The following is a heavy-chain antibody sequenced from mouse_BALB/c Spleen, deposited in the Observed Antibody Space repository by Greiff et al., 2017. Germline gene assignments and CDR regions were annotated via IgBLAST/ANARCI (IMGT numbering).Heavy chain of an antibody. J-gene: IGHJ1*01. D-gene: IGHD1-2*01. Sequence: DVKLAESGGGLVKPGGSLKLSCAASGFTFSSYTMPWVRQTPEKRLEWVATISSGGSYTYYPDSVKGRFTIARDNAKNTLYLQMSSLKSEDTAMYYCTRGKFITTERGCFDVWGAGTTVTVSA. CDR1: GFTFSSYT. CDR3: TRGKFITTERGCFDV. V-gene: IGHV5-6-4*01. CDR2: ISSGGSYT.